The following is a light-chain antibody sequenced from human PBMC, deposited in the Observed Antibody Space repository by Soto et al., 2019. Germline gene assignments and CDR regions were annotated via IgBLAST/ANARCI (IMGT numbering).Light chain of an antibody. V-gene: IGKV1-5*01. Sequence: DIPMTQSPSTLSASVGDRVTITCRASQSISSWLAWYQQRPGTAPKVLIYDASSLESGVPSRFSGSGSGTEFTLTISSLQPDDFATYYCQSAGTFGQGTKVEIK. CDR1: QSISSW. CDR3: QSAGT. J-gene: IGKJ1*01. CDR2: DAS.